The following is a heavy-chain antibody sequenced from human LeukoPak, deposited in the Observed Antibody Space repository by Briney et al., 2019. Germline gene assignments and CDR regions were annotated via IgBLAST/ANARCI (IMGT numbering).Heavy chain of an antibody. D-gene: IGHD3-22*01. V-gene: IGHV3-64D*09. J-gene: IGHJ4*01. CDR3: VKDEAPYYYDSTGYYFGD. CDR2: ISSHGGST. Sequence: PGGSPRLSCSASGFTFSSYDMHWVRQAPGKGLEYVSAISSHGGSTYYADSVKGRFTISRDNSKNTLYLQMSSLRAEDTAVYYCVKDEAPYYYDSTGYYFGDWGQGTLVTVSS. CDR1: GFTFSSYD.